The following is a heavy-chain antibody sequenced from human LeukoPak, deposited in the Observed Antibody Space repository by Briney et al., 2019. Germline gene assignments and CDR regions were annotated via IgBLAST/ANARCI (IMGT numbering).Heavy chain of an antibody. CDR2: IYYRGST. Sequence: PSEALSLTCAVSGGSISSGAYSWSWIRQPPGKGLEWIGHIYYRGSTYYNPSLESRVTISVDTSKNQLSLKLTSVTAADSAVYFCARVGSYWFDPWGQGTLVTVSS. V-gene: IGHV4-30-2*05. CDR3: ARVGSYWFDP. J-gene: IGHJ5*02. D-gene: IGHD3-16*01. CDR1: GGSISSGAYS.